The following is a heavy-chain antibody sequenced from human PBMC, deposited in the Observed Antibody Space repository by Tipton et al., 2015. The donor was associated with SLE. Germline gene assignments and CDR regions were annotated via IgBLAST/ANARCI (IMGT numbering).Heavy chain of an antibody. V-gene: IGHV4-59*12. Sequence: TLSLTCNVSGASISSYYWSWIRQTPGKGLEWIGYRYYSGSTNYNPSLKSRVTILVDTSKNQFSLKLSSVTAADTAVYYCARGRGFFGYWGQGTRVTVSS. D-gene: IGHD3-10*01. J-gene: IGHJ4*02. CDR3: ARGRGFFGY. CDR2: RYYSGST. CDR1: GASISSYY.